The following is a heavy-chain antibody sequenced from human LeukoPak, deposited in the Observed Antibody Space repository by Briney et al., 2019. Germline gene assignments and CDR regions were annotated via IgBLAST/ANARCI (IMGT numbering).Heavy chain of an antibody. CDR1: GGSISSSSYY. CDR2: IYTSGST. J-gene: IGHJ4*02. Sequence: SETLSLTCTVSGGSISSSSYYWSWIRQPAGKGLEWIGRIYTSGSTNYNPSLKSRATISVDTSKNQFSLKLSSVTAADTAVYYCARAGSRVRGPRLLWNAHYFDYWGQGTLVTVSS. D-gene: IGHD3-10*01. V-gene: IGHV4-61*02. CDR3: ARAGSRVRGPRLLWNAHYFDY.